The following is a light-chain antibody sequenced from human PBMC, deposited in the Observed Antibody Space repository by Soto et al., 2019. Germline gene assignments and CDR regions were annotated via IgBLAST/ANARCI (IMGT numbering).Light chain of an antibody. CDR3: QAFDNSLSASGV. Sequence: QSVLTQPPSVSGAPGQRVTISCAGSSSHIGATYDIHWYQQLPGAAPRLLIYGNSNRPSGVPDRFAGSKPGTSASLAIIGLRVEDEGIYYCQAFDNSLSASGVFGGGTQLTVL. CDR1: SSHIGATYD. J-gene: IGLJ3*02. CDR2: GNS. V-gene: IGLV1-40*01.